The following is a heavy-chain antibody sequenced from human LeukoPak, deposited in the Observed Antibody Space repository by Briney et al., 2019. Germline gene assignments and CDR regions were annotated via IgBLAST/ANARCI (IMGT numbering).Heavy chain of an antibody. J-gene: IGHJ6*03. Sequence: SETLSLTCTVSGGSISSNTCYWGWIRQPPGKGLEWIGYIYHSGSTYYNPSLKSRVTISVDRSKNQFSLKLSSVTAADTAVYYCARSTYYYDSSGYYPYYYYMDVWGKGTTVTVSS. CDR3: ARSTYYYDSSGYYPYYYYMDV. D-gene: IGHD3-22*01. CDR1: GGSISSNTCY. CDR2: IYHSGST. V-gene: IGHV4-39*07.